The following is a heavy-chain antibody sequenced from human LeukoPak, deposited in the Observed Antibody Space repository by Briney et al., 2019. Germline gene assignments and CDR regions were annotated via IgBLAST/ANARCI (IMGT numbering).Heavy chain of an antibody. V-gene: IGHV1-18*01. J-gene: IGHJ4*02. Sequence: GASVKVSCKASNYTFNNYGITWVRQAPGQGLEWMGWISAYNGNTNYAQKLQGRVTMTTDTSTSTAYMELRSLRSDDTAVYYCARGNRLYGDYDYWGQGTLVTVSS. CDR3: ARGNRLYGDYDY. D-gene: IGHD4-17*01. CDR1: NYTFNNYG. CDR2: ISAYNGNT.